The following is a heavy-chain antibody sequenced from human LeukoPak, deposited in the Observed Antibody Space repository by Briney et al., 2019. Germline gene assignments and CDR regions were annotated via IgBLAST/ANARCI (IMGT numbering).Heavy chain of an antibody. Sequence: GGSLRLSCTASGFTFSNAWMNWVRQAPGKGLEYIVRIISKTDGGAIEVAAPVKGRFTISRDDSKNTLYLHMSSLRTEDTSVYYCTSRTRTTNDHWGQGTLVTVSS. CDR2: IISKTDGGAI. V-gene: IGHV3-15*01. CDR3: TSRTRTTNDH. J-gene: IGHJ4*02. CDR1: GFTFSNAW. D-gene: IGHD1-1*01.